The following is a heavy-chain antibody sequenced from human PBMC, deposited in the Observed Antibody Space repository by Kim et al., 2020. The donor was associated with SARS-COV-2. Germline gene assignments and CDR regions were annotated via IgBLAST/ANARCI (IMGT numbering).Heavy chain of an antibody. CDR1: GGSISSEDYY. J-gene: IGHJ3*02. V-gene: IGHV4-30-4*01. CDR2: TSHSGST. D-gene: IGHD6-13*01. CDR3: ATAAGDAFDI. Sequence: SETLSLTCTVSGGSISSEDYYWSWIRQPPGKGLEWIGYTSHSGSTYYNPSLKSRITISTDTSKNHFSLTLTSVTTADTAVYYCATAAGDAFDIWSQGTMVTVSS.